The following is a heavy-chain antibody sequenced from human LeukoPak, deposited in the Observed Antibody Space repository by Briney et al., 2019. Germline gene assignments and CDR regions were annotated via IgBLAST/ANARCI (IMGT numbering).Heavy chain of an antibody. CDR3: ARELGYKFDP. D-gene: IGHD5-12*01. J-gene: IGHJ5*02. Sequence: PSETLSLTCTVSGGSISNYYWSWIRQPPGKRLEWIGYIYSSGGTSYNPSLKSRVTISVDTSKNQFSLKLSSVTAADTAVYYCARELGYKFDPWGQGTLVTVSS. CDR2: IYSSGGT. V-gene: IGHV4-59*01. CDR1: GGSISNYY.